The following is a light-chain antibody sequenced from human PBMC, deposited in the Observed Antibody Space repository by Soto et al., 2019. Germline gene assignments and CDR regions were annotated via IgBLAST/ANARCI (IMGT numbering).Light chain of an antibody. CDR2: EVS. Sequence: QDALTCPASVSGSPGQSIPVSCTGSSSDVCGYYYVSCYQLHTGKAPKLMVFEVSNRPSGVSYRCSGSKSGNTASLPMSVLQAEDDVYYCWSSYSISRAYVFGIGPKVTVL. CDR3: SSYSISRAYV. J-gene: IGLJ1*01. V-gene: IGLV2-14*01. CDR1: SSDVCGYYY.